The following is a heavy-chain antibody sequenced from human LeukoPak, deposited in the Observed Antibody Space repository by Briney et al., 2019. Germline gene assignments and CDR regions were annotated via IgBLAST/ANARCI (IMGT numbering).Heavy chain of an antibody. J-gene: IGHJ5*02. CDR2: ISWNSGSI. Sequence: GGSLRLSCAASGFTFDDYAMHWVRQAPGKGLKWVSGISWNSGSIGYADSVKGRFTISRDNAKNSLYLQMNSLRAEDTALYYCAKGSIAVAGDNWFDPWGQGTLVTVSS. CDR1: GFTFDDYA. D-gene: IGHD6-19*01. CDR3: AKGSIAVAGDNWFDP. V-gene: IGHV3-9*01.